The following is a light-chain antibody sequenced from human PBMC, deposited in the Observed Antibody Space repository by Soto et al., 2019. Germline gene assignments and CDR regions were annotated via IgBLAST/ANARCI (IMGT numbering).Light chain of an antibody. V-gene: IGLV3-21*02. J-gene: IGLJ1*01. Sequence: SYERTQPPSVSVAPGQTARVTCGGDNIGSKRVHWYQQKPGQAPVLVVFDDSDRPSGIPERFSGSNSGNTATLTISRVEAGDEADYYCQVWDKSRDPNYVFGIGPKVTVL. CDR3: QVWDKSRDPNYV. CDR1: NIGSKR. CDR2: DDS.